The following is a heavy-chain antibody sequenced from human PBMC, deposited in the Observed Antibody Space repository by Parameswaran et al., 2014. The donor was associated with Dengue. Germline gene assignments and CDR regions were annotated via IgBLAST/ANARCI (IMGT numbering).Heavy chain of an antibody. Sequence: GESLKISCKASGFTFTNYWIGWVRQMPGKGLEWMAIIYPGDSDTRYSPSFQGQVTISADKSISTAYLQWSSLKASDTAMYYCARLGVVVVPASITNAFDIWGQGTMVTVSS. V-gene: IGHV5-51*01. CDR2: IYPGDSDT. D-gene: IGHD2-2*01. CDR3: ARLGVVVVPASITNAFDI. CDR1: GFTFTNYW. J-gene: IGHJ3*02.